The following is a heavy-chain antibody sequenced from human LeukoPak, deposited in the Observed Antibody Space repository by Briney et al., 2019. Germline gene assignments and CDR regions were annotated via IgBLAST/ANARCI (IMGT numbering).Heavy chain of an antibody. J-gene: IGHJ4*02. CDR3: ARAPDYSSGWYGFDY. V-gene: IGHV4-61*02. D-gene: IGHD6-19*01. Sequence: PSETLSLTCTVSGGSISSGSYYWSWIRQPAGKGLEWIGRIYTSGSTNYNPSLKSRVTISVDTSKNQFSLKLSSVTAADTAVYYCARAPDYSSGWYGFDYWGQGTLVTVSS. CDR2: IYTSGST. CDR1: GGSISSGSYY.